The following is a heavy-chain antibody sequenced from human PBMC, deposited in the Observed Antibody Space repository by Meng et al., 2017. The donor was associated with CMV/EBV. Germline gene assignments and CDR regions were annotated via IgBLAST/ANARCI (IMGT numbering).Heavy chain of an antibody. D-gene: IGHD3-22*01. J-gene: IGHJ4*02. V-gene: IGHV1-18*01. CDR1: GYTFTSYG. Sequence: VRSGAEVTKPGCSGKVPCKAAGYTFTSYGISWVRQDPGQGLEWMGWISAYNGNTNYAQKLQGRVTMTTDTSTSTAYMELRSLRSDDTAVYYCARGGRYYYDSSGYCDYWGQGTLVTVSS. CDR2: ISAYNGNT. CDR3: ARGGRYYYDSSGYCDY.